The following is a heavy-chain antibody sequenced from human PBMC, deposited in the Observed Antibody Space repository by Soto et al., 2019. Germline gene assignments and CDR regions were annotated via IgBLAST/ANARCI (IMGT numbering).Heavy chain of an antibody. Sequence: VWSLRLSCAASGFTFSSFAMSWVRQAPGKGLEWVSVIGGSDDITYYADSVKGRFTIFRDNYKNTLYLQMNSLRAEDTALYYCTRDPTTETRGYFDSWGQGTMVTVSA. D-gene: IGHD4-4*01. CDR2: IGGSDDIT. J-gene: IGHJ4*02. CDR1: GFTFSSFA. V-gene: IGHV3-23*01. CDR3: TRDPTTETRGYFDS.